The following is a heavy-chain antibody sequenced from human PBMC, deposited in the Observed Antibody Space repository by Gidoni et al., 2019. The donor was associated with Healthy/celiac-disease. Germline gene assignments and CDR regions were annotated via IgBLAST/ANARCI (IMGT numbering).Heavy chain of an antibody. D-gene: IGHD3-3*01. CDR3: ARDGTDYDFWSGYYNYYYGMDV. CDR2: ISSSSSNI. V-gene: IGHV3-21*01. J-gene: IGHJ6*02. CDR1: GFTFSSYS. Sequence: EVQLVESGGGLVKPGGSLRLSCAASGFTFSSYSMNWLRQAPGKGLEWVSAISSSSSNIYYADSVKGRFTISRDNAKNSLYLQMNSLRAEDTAVYYCARDGTDYDFWSGYYNYYYGMDVWGQGTTVTVSS.